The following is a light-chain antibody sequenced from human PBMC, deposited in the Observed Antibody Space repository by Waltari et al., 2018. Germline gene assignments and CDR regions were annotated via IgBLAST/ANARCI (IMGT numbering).Light chain of an antibody. J-gene: IGLJ2*01. Sequence: QSALTQPASLSGSPGQSLTISCAGTKNDIGTYNFVSWFQQFPDQAPKLIVSEATKRPSGVSYRFSGSKSGNTASLTISGLQAEDEADYYCCSYAGGSRVIFGGGTKLTVL. V-gene: IGLV2-23*01. CDR3: CSYAGGSRVI. CDR1: KNDIGTYNF. CDR2: EAT.